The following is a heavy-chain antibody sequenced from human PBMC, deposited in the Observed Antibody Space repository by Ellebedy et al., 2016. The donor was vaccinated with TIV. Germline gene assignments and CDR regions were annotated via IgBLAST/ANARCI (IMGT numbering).Heavy chain of an antibody. CDR2: IDNAGDT. Sequence: GESLKTSXAASGFTLSRYDMHWVRQSTRKGLEWVASIDNAGDTYYPGSVKGRFTISRENAKNSLYLQMNSLRVEDTAVYYCTRFEIISGGGYGMDVWGQGTTVTVSS. D-gene: IGHD3-16*01. CDR3: TRFEIISGGGYGMDV. CDR1: GFTLSRYD. J-gene: IGHJ6*02. V-gene: IGHV3-13*01.